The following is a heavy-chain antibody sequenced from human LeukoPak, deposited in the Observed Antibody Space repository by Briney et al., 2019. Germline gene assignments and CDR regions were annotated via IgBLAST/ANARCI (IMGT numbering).Heavy chain of an antibody. J-gene: IGHJ5*02. V-gene: IGHV1-2*04. CDR2: INPNSGGT. D-gene: IGHD4-17*01. Sequence: EASVKVSCKASGYTFTGYYMHWVRQAPGQGLEWMGWINPNSGGTNYAQKFQGWVTMTRDTSISTAYMELSRLRSDDTAVYYCARDPYPYDYGDYGEYNWFDPWGQGTLVTVSS. CDR3: ARDPYPYDYGDYGEYNWFDP. CDR1: GYTFTGYY.